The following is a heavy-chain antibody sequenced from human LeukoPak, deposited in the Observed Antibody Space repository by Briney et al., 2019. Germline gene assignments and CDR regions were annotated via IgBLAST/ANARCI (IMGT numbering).Heavy chain of an antibody. J-gene: IGHJ4*02. D-gene: IGHD6-13*01. CDR1: GFTFSSYW. V-gene: IGHV3-30*02. CDR2: IRYDGSNK. CDR3: AKTTAAAGMTRLDY. Sequence: GGSLRLSCAASGFTFSSYWMSWVRQAPGKGLEWVAFIRYDGSNKDYADCVKGRFTISRDLSKNTLYVQMNSLRPEDTAVYYCAKTTAAAGMTRLDYWGQGTLVTVSS.